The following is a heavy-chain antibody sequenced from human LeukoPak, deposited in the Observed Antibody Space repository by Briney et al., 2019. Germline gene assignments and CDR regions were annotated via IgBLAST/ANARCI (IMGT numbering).Heavy chain of an antibody. CDR2: IIPIFGTA. CDR3: ARAQAEYQLFLYYYYYGMDV. CDR1: GYTFTAYG. Sequence: ASVKVSCKASGYTFTAYGISWVRQAPGQGLEWMGGIIPIFGTANYAQKFQGRVTITADESTSTAYMELSSLRSEDTAVYYCARAQAEYQLFLYYYYYGMDVWGQGTTVTVSS. J-gene: IGHJ6*02. D-gene: IGHD2-2*01. V-gene: IGHV1-69*13.